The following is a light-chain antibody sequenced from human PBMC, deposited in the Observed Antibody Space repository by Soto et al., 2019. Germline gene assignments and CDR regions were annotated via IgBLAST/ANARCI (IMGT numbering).Light chain of an antibody. J-gene: IGLJ2*01. Sequence: QSALTQPASVSGSPGQSITISCTGTSSDVGGYNYVSWYQQHPGKAPKLMIYDVSNRPSGVSNRFSGSKSGNTASLTISGLQADDEADYYCSSYTSSSPLVFGGGTKLPVL. CDR2: DVS. CDR1: SSDVGGYNY. CDR3: SSYTSSSPLV. V-gene: IGLV2-14*01.